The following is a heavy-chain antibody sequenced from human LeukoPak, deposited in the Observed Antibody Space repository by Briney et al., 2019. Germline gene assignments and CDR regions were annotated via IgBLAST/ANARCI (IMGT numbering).Heavy chain of an antibody. Sequence: ASVKVSCKSSGYTFTTYGITWVRQAPGQGLEWMGWISTDNGDTNYAQKLQGRVTMTTVTSTSTAYMELRSLRSDDTAVHYCAREGLGELTLDCWGQGTLVTVSS. V-gene: IGHV1-18*01. CDR3: AREGLGELTLDC. D-gene: IGHD3-16*01. CDR1: GYTFTTYG. CDR2: ISTDNGDT. J-gene: IGHJ4*02.